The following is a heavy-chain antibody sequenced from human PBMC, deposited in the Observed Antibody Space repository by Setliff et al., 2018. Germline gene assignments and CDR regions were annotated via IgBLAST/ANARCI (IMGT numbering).Heavy chain of an antibody. CDR2: SSAYNGNT. CDR3: ARDDDYGDYETADY. V-gene: IGHV1-18*01. D-gene: IGHD4-17*01. Sequence: ASVKVSCKASGDIFSSNGITWVRQAPGQGLEWVGGSSAYNGNTNYAQKLHGRVTMTTDTSTSTAYMELRSLRSDDTAVYYCARDDDYGDYETADYWGQGTLVTVSS. J-gene: IGHJ4*02. CDR1: GDIFSSNG.